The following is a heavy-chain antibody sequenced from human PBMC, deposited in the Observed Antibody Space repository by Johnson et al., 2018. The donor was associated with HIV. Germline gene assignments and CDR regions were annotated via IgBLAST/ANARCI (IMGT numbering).Heavy chain of an antibody. D-gene: IGHD6-13*01. CDR2: INQDGSEK. CDR3: ARVRTAAGFDAFDI. V-gene: IGHV3-7*03. J-gene: IGHJ3*02. Sequence: VQLVESGGGVVRPGGSLRLSCAASGFTFDDYGMSWVRQAPGKGLEWVANINQDGSEKYYVDSARGRFTISRDNAKNSLYLQMNSLRAEDTALYYCARVRTAAGFDAFDIWGQGTMVTVSS. CDR1: GFTFDDYG.